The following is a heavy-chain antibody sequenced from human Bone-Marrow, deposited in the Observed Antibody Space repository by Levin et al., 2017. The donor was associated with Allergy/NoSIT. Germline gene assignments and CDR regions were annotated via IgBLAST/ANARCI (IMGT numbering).Heavy chain of an antibody. CDR3: AREIHGMSSRWLDY. D-gene: IGHD6-13*01. CDR1: GVGFGTYG. V-gene: IGHV3-30*03. CDR2: ISYEGSKK. J-gene: IGHJ4*02. Sequence: GESLKISCAASGVGFGTYGMHWVRQAPGKGLEWVALISYEGSKKFYGDSVRGRFTISRDNSKNTVYLQMNSLRPDDTALYYCAREIHGMSSRWLDYWGQGTLVTVSS.